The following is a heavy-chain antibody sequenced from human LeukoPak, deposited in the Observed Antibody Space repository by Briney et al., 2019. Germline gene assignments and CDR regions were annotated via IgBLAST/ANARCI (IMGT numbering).Heavy chain of an antibody. V-gene: IGHV4-4*07. CDR3: SREGRSSTPGY. J-gene: IGHJ4*02. D-gene: IGHD2-15*01. CDR2: ISASGST. CDR1: GGPIRSYY. Sequence: PSETLSLTRTVSGGPIRSYYWGWVRQPAGKRLEWIGRISASGSTDYNPSLKSRVTMSVDTSKNQFSLRLSSVTAADTAVYYCSREGRSSTPGYWGQGALVTVSS.